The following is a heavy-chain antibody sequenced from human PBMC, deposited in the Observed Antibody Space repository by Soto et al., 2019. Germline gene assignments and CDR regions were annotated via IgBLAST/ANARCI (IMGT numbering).Heavy chain of an antibody. CDR3: TRDWEITVSTWSFGGF. CDR1: GGTFSPYT. D-gene: IGHD3-10*01. V-gene: IGHV1-69*08. Sequence: QVQLVQSGAGVKKPGPSLRVSCKASGGTFSPYTINWVRQAPGQGLEWMGRIIPFHGVTNYAQKFQARVTITADKSTSTAYMELSGLRFEDTAMYYCTRDWEITVSTWSFGGFWGRGTLVTVSS. J-gene: IGHJ4*02. CDR2: IIPFHGVT.